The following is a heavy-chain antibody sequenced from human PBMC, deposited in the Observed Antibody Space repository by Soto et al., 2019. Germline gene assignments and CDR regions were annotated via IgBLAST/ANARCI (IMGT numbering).Heavy chain of an antibody. CDR3: TRTFISSQDGFDL. CDR2: IIPIFGRA. Sequence: SVKVSCKASGGTFSSYAFSWVRQAPGQGLEWMGGIIPIFGRANYAQKFQGRVTITADESTSTGYMELSSLRPDDTAVYYCTRTFISSQDGFDLWGQGTLVTVSS. V-gene: IGHV1-69*13. D-gene: IGHD6-13*01. J-gene: IGHJ4*02. CDR1: GGTFSSYA.